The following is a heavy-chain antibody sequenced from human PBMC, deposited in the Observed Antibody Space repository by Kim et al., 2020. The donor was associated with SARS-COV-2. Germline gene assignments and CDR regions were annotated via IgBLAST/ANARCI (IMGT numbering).Heavy chain of an antibody. Sequence: FQGRVTITADESTSTAYMELSSLRSEDTAVYYCAREERNYYDSSGYSFDYWGQGTLVTVSS. V-gene: IGHV1-69*01. D-gene: IGHD3-22*01. CDR3: AREERNYYDSSGYSFDY. J-gene: IGHJ4*02.